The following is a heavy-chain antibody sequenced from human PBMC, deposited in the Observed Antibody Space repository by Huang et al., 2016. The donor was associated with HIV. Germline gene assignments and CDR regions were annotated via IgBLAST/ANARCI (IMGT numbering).Heavy chain of an antibody. Sequence: QVQLVQSGAEVKKPGSSVKVSCKASGDSFSSYAFTWVRQAKGQGLEWKGGIIPRFGPAEYAQKFQGRITISADESTKTAYLELSSLRAEDTATYYCVRGLGSTNRGFDIWGQGTLVTVSS. V-gene: IGHV1-69*01. CDR2: IIPRFGPA. J-gene: IGHJ4*02. CDR3: VRGLGSTNRGFDI. D-gene: IGHD7-27*01. CDR1: GDSFSSYA.